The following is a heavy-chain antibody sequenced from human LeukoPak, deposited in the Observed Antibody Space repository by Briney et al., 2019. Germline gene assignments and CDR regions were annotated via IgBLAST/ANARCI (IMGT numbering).Heavy chain of an antibody. CDR2: IWYDGSNK. Sequence: GRSLRLSCAASGFTFSSYGMHWVRQAPGKGLEWVAVIWYDGSNKYYADSVKGRFTIPRDNSKNTLYLQMNSLRAEDTAVYYCARDLGAIPSSSVAGDYWGQGTLVTVSS. J-gene: IGHJ4*02. V-gene: IGHV3-33*01. CDR1: GFTFSSYG. D-gene: IGHD6-6*01. CDR3: ARDLGAIPSSSVAGDY.